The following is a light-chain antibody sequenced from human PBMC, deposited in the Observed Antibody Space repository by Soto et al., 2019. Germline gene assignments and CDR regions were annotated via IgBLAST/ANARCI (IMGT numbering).Light chain of an antibody. CDR3: QQTDSFPLT. CDR2: AAS. Sequence: DIQVTQSPSSVSASVGDRVTITCLASQGLVSWLAWYQQKPGKVPKLLIYAASSVQSGVPSRFSVSGSGTDFTLTISSLQPEDCATYYCQQTDSFPLTFGGGTKVEIK. J-gene: IGKJ4*01. CDR1: QGLVSW. V-gene: IGKV1-12*01.